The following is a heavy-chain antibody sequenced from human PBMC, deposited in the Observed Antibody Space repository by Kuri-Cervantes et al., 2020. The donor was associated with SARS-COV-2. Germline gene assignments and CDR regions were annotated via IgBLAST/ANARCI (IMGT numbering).Heavy chain of an antibody. CDR1: GGSFSGYY. V-gene: IGHV4-34*01. CDR2: INHSGNT. J-gene: IGHJ1*01. CDR3: AGGSMRGAAPQYFQH. Sequence: GSLRLSCAGYGGSFSGYYWSWIRQPPGKGLEWIGEINHSGNTNYNPSLKSRVTISVDTSKKQFSLKMYSVTAADTAVYYCAGGSMRGAAPQYFQHWGQGTLVTVSS. D-gene: IGHD6-6*01.